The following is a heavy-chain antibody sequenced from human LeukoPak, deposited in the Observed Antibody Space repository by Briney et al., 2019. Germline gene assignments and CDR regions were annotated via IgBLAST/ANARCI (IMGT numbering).Heavy chain of an antibody. CDR1: GGSISSYY. CDR2: IYYSGST. Sequence: PSETLSLTCTVSGGSISSYYWSWIRQPPGKGLEWIGYIYYSGSTNYDPSLKSRVTISVDTSKNQFSLKLSSVTAADTAVYYCAKTGRSGMDVWGQGTTVTVSS. J-gene: IGHJ6*02. D-gene: IGHD7-27*01. CDR3: AKTGRSGMDV. V-gene: IGHV4-59*01.